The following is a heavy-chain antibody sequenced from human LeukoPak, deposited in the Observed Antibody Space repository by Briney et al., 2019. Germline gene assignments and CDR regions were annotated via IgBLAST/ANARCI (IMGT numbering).Heavy chain of an antibody. CDR2: INHSGST. CDR1: GGSFSGYY. J-gene: IGHJ4*02. D-gene: IGHD6-6*01. Sequence: SETLSLTCAVYGGSFSGYYWSWIRQPPGKGLEWIGEINHSGSTNYNPSLKSRVTISVDTSKNQFSLKLSSVTAADTAVYYCARGVKAARSYYFDYWGQGTLVTVSS. CDR3: ARGVKAARSYYFDY. V-gene: IGHV4-34*01.